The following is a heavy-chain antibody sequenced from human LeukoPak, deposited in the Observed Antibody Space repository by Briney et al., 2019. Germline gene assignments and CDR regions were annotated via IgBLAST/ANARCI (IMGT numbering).Heavy chain of an antibody. CDR3: AWASISREPGGFFDH. Sequence: SETLSLTCTVSGDSVTNDFFWGWVRQPPGKELEWIGSFCLGRDTYYRPSLKSRVTISVDTSKNQFSLNLNSVTAADTAVYYCAWASISREPGGFFDHWGQGTLVTVSS. V-gene: IGHV4-38-2*02. J-gene: IGHJ4*02. CDR2: FCLGRDT. CDR1: GDSVTNDFF. D-gene: IGHD1-14*01.